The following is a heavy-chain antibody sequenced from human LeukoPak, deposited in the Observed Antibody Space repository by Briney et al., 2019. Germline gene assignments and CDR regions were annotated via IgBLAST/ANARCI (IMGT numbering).Heavy chain of an antibody. Sequence: KPSETLSLTCTVSGGSISSYYWSWIRQPPGKGLDWIGYIYYSGSTNYSPSLKSRLTISVDTSKNQFSLKLSSVTAADTAVYYCARTYGSSGLGYFDLWGRGTLVTVSS. D-gene: IGHD6-13*01. J-gene: IGHJ2*01. CDR3: ARTYGSSGLGYFDL. V-gene: IGHV4-59*01. CDR1: GGSISSYY. CDR2: IYYSGST.